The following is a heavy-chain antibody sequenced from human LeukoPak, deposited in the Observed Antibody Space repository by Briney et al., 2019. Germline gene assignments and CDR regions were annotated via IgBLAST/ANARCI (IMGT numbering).Heavy chain of an antibody. J-gene: IGHJ6*03. CDR2: MNAGNGNT. CDR1: GYIFTDYA. D-gene: IGHD2-15*01. Sequence: ASVKVSCKASGYIFTDYAIHWLRQAPGQRPEWMGWMNAGNGNTKYSQKFQGRITLIRDTSAATAYMELSSLRHDDLAVYYCARGRGTSGSNRDFYYYYYMDVWGKGTTVTVSS. CDR3: ARGRGTSGSNRDFYYYYYMDV. V-gene: IGHV1-3*01.